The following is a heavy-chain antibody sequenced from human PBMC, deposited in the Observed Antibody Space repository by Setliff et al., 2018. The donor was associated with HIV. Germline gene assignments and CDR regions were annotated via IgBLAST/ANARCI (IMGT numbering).Heavy chain of an antibody. V-gene: IGHV1-3*04. Sequence: GASVKVSCKASGYTFTTYAMIWVRQAPGQSLEWMGWINTGNGNTRLSQKFQGRVTISRDTSASTAYAELYSLTSEDTAVYYCARTLTYYFDGSFSSGPADYWGLGTLVTVSS. D-gene: IGHD3-22*01. CDR2: INTGNGNT. J-gene: IGHJ4*02. CDR3: ARTLTYYFDGSFSSGPADY. CDR1: GYTFTTYA.